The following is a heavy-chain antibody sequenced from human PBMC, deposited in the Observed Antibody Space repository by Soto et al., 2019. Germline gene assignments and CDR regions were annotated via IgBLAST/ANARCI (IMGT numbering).Heavy chain of an antibody. Sequence: PSETMSLTCNVSGASISSDYWSWIRPPPGKGLEWIGYIYYSGSTNYNPSLKSRVTISVDTSKNQFSLKLSSVTAADTAVYYCARGNNWNYLYYYYYMDVWGKGTTVTVSS. CDR3: ARGNNWNYLYYYYYMDV. V-gene: IGHV4-59*01. CDR1: GASISSDY. J-gene: IGHJ6*03. D-gene: IGHD1-7*01. CDR2: IYYSGST.